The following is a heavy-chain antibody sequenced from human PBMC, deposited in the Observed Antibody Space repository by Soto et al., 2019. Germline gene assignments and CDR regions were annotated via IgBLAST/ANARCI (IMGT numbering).Heavy chain of an antibody. J-gene: IGHJ3*02. Sequence: ASVKVSCKASGGTFSSYTISWVRQAPGQGLEWMGRIIPILGIANYAQKFQGRVTITADKSTSTAYMELSSLRSEDTAVYYCASTNGYKDNAFDIWGQGTMVTVSS. D-gene: IGHD2-8*01. CDR1: GGTFSSYT. CDR3: ASTNGYKDNAFDI. V-gene: IGHV1-69*02. CDR2: IIPILGIA.